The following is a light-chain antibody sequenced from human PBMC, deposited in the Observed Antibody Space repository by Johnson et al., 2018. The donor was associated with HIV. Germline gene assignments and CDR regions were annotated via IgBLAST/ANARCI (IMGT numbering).Light chain of an antibody. V-gene: IGLV1-51*02. CDR3: GTWDSSLSYNYL. CDR2: ENN. Sequence: HSVLTQPPSVSAAPGQKVTIYCSGSSSNIGNNYVSWYQQLPGTAPKLLIYENNKRPSGIPDRFSGSKSGTSATLGITGLQTGDEADYYCGTWDSSLSYNYLFGTGTKVTV. J-gene: IGLJ1*01. CDR1: SSNIGNNY.